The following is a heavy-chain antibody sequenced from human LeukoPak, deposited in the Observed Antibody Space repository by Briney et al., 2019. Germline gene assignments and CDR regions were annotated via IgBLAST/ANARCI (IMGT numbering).Heavy chain of an antibody. D-gene: IGHD4-11*01. CDR1: GGTFSRYA. Sequence: ASVKVACKASGGTFSRYAISWVRQAPGQGLEWMGGIIPIFGTANYAQKFQGTVTITADESTSTAYMELSSLRSEDTAVYYCARHFYSNYLLPFSLDFDYWGQGTLVTVSS. CDR3: ARHFYSNYLLPFSLDFDY. V-gene: IGHV1-69*13. J-gene: IGHJ4*02. CDR2: IIPIFGTA.